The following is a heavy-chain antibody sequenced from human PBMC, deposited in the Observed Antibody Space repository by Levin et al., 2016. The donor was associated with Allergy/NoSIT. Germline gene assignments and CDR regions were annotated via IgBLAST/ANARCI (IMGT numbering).Heavy chain of an antibody. J-gene: IGHJ4*02. V-gene: IGHV1-18*04. Sequence: ASVKVSCKTSGYIFKNYGITWVRQAPGQGLEWVGWISTYSGNTNYAQKFQGRVTMTTDTSTSTAYMELRSLRSDDTAVYYCARASGTISFGEVILKDFDHWGQGTRVTVSS. CDR2: ISTYSGNT. CDR1: GYIFKNYG. CDR3: ARASGTISFGEVILKDFDH. D-gene: IGHD3-10*01.